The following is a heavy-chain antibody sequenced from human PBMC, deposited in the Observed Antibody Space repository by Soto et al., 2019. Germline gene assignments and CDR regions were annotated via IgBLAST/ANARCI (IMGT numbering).Heavy chain of an antibody. Sequence: GGSLRLSCAASGFTFRNYGMNWVRQAPGKGLEWVSYIGLGSSTKYYADSVEGRFTISRGNAKNSLYLQMNSLRAEDTAVYYCARDQLYYNDISGRPLNAFDVWGQGTMVTVSS. D-gene: IGHD3-22*01. V-gene: IGHV3-48*01. CDR3: ARDQLYYNDISGRPLNAFDV. CDR1: GFTFRNYG. CDR2: IGLGSSTK. J-gene: IGHJ3*01.